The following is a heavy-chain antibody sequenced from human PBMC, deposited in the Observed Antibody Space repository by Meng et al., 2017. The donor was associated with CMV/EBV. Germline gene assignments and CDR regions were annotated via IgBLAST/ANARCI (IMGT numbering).Heavy chain of an antibody. CDR1: GFTFNNYA. D-gene: IGHD4-11*01. CDR2: IRDTGDNT. J-gene: IGHJ4*02. V-gene: IGHV3-23*01. CDR3: AKEWTTVGIPVFDF. Sequence: ASGFTFNNYAMSWVRQTPEKGLEWVSGIRDTGDNTYYADSVKGRFTISRDNSKNTLYLQMNSLRVEDSAIYYCAKEWTTVGIPVFDFGVQGTLVTVSS.